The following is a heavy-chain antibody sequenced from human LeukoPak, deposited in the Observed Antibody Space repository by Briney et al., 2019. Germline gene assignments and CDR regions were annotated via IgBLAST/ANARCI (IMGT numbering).Heavy chain of an antibody. D-gene: IGHD2-2*01. CDR1: GFTFSSYG. CDR2: IKQDGSEK. J-gene: IGHJ6*03. V-gene: IGHV3-7*01. Sequence: GGSLRLSCAASGFTFSSYGMHWVRQAPGKGLEWVANIKQDGSEKYYVDSVKGRFTISRDNAKNSLYLQMNSLRAEDTAVYYCARARGGYCSSTSCRNPYYYYYMDVWGKGTTVTVSS. CDR3: ARARGGYCSSTSCRNPYYYYYMDV.